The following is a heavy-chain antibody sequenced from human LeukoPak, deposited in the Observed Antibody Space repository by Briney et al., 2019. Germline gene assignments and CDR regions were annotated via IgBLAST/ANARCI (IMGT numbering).Heavy chain of an antibody. Sequence: ASVKVSFKASGYTLTSFSISWVRQAPGHGLEWMGWISAYNGYKDYAQKLQGRVTMTTDTSMNTAYMELRSLRSDDTAVYYCVRGDCSGVSCYLPEYFRHWGQGTLVTVSS. V-gene: IGHV1-18*01. J-gene: IGHJ1*01. CDR2: ISAYNGYK. CDR1: GYTLTSFS. CDR3: VRGDCSGVSCYLPEYFRH. D-gene: IGHD2-15*01.